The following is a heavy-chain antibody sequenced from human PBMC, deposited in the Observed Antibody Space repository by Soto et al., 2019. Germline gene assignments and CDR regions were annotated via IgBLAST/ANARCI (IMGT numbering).Heavy chain of an antibody. CDR1: GGSVSSSNYY. J-gene: IGHJ4*02. Sequence: PSETLSLTCTVSGGSVSSSNYYWTWIRQPPGKGLEWIAYIYYSGSTKYRPSLESRVTMSVDTSKNQFSLRLTSVTAADTAVYYCARVNWNSHFDFWGQGTLVTVSS. D-gene: IGHD1-7*01. CDR2: IYYSGST. CDR3: ARVNWNSHFDF. V-gene: IGHV4-61*01.